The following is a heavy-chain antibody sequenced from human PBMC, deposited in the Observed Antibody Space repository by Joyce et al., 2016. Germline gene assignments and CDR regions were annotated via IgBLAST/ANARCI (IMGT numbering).Heavy chain of an antibody. J-gene: IGHJ6*02. CDR1: GYNFTSHW. V-gene: IGHV5-10-1*03. CDR3: ARLGEQYYDFSSGYSYYYGMDV. Sequence: EVQLVQSGPEVKKPGESLRISCKGSGYNFTSHWIGWVRQMPGKGLGWMGMIDPSDSYTTYSPSFQGHITISVDRSISTAYLQWSSLKDSDTAMFYCARLGEQYYDFSSGYSYYYGMDVWSHGTTVTVSS. D-gene: IGHD3-3*01. CDR2: IDPSDSYT.